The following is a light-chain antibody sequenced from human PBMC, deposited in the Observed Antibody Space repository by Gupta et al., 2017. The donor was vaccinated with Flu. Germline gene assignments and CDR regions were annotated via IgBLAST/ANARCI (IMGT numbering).Light chain of an antibody. CDR2: RDS. Sequence: QSVLTQPPSVTGTPGQTVTISCSGSSSNIGSRLVYWYQQVPGAAPKLLLFRDSQRPSGVPARFSGSRSGTSASLAISGLHAEDEAHYYCATWDDFLSGPLFGGGTQLTVL. J-gene: IGLJ2*01. V-gene: IGLV1-47*01. CDR1: SSNIGSRL. CDR3: ATWDDFLSGPL.